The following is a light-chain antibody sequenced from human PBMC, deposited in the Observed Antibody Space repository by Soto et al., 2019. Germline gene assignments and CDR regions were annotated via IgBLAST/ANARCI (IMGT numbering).Light chain of an antibody. V-gene: IGKV4-1*01. CDR3: QQYYTTPIT. CDR2: WAS. Sequence: DIVMTQSPDSLAVSLGERATIHCKSSQSVLYTSNNKNCLAWFQKKPGQPPKLLIFWASTREFGVPDRFSGSGSGTDFTLTISSLQPEDVEIYYCQQYYTTPITFGQGTRLEIK. J-gene: IGKJ5*01. CDR1: QSVLYTSNNKNC.